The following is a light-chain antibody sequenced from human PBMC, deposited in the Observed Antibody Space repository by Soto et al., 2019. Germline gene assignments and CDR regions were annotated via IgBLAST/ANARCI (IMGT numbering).Light chain of an antibody. CDR1: QSVSSSY. CDR2: GAS. Sequence: EIVLTQSPGTLSLSPGERATLSCRASQSVSSSYLAWYQQTPGQAPRLLIYGASSRATGTPDRFSGSGSGTDFTLTISRLEPEDFAVYYCQQYGSSSWTFGQGTKVEIK. J-gene: IGKJ1*01. V-gene: IGKV3-20*01. CDR3: QQYGSSSWT.